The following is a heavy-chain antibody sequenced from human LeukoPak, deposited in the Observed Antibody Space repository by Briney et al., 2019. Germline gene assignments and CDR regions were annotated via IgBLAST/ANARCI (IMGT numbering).Heavy chain of an antibody. CDR3: ARALGGSFDY. Sequence: GGSLRLSCAASGFTFSSYWMNWVRQAPGEGLEWVANINQDGTEKYYEDSVKGRFTISRDNAKNSLNLQMNSLRAEDTAVYYCARALGGSFDYWGQGTLVTVSS. D-gene: IGHD3-10*01. CDR1: GFTFSSYW. V-gene: IGHV3-7*01. J-gene: IGHJ4*02. CDR2: INQDGTEK.